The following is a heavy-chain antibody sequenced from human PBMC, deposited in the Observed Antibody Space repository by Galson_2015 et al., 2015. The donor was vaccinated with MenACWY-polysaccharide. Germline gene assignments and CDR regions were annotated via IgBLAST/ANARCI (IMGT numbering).Heavy chain of an antibody. Sequence: TSYVDSVKGRFTISRDNAKNTLYLQMNSLRAEDTAVYYCARSRAWSTGYYYGMDVWGQGTTVTVSS. CDR2: T. J-gene: IGHJ6*02. D-gene: IGHD1-1*01. V-gene: IGHV3-74*01. CDR3: ARSRAWSTGYYYGMDV.